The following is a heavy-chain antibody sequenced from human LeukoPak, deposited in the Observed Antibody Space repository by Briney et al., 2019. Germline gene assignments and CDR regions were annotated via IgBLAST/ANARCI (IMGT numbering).Heavy chain of an antibody. CDR1: GFTYSSYS. CDR3: ARDVYYDFWSGVDY. Sequence: GGSLRLSCAASGFTYSSYSMNWVRQAPGKGLEWVSSISSSSSYIYYADSVKGRFTISRDNAKNSLYLQMNSLRAEDTAVYYCARDVYYDFWSGVDYWGQGTLVTVSS. CDR2: ISSSSSYI. D-gene: IGHD3-3*01. V-gene: IGHV3-21*01. J-gene: IGHJ4*02.